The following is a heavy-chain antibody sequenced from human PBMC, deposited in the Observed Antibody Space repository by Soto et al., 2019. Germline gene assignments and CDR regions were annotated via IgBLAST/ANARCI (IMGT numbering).Heavy chain of an antibody. D-gene: IGHD3-16*01. CDR2: INNSGSYT. Sequence: EVQLLESGGGLVQPGGSLRLSCGVSGFTFTNYAMTWVRQTPRKGLEWVSVINNSGSYTLYADSVKGRFTISRDNSKNTLWLQMNSLRADDTGIYYCAKDYYEHVWGTFDYWGQGSLVTVSA. J-gene: IGHJ4*02. CDR3: AKDYYEHVWGTFDY. CDR1: GFTFTNYA. V-gene: IGHV3-23*03.